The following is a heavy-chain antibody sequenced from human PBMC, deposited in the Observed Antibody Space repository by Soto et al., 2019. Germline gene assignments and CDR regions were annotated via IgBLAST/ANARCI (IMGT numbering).Heavy chain of an antibody. J-gene: IGHJ5*02. CDR2: MKTQSGST. Sequence: QVQLVQSGVEVKKPGASVRVSCVASGYSFTSFDVNWVRQAPGQGLEWMGWMKTQSGSTAYAQNFHGRVTMTKNTSTSTVYMELSSLTSEDTAVSYCARGGTNHPFDPWGQGTLVIVSS. CDR3: ARGGTNHPFDP. V-gene: IGHV1-8*01. CDR1: GYSFTSFD.